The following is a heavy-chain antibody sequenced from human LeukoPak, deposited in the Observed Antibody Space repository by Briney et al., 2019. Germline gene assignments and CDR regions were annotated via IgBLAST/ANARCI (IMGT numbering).Heavy chain of an antibody. V-gene: IGHV4-4*07. CDR1: GGSISSYY. CDR2: IYTIGVT. Sequence: SETLSLTCTVSGGSISSYYWSWIRQPAGGGLEWIGRIYTIGVTNYNPSLKSRVTMSLDTSKNQLSLTLTSVTAADTAVYYCARDPAAAGIGAFDIWGQGTMVTVSS. J-gene: IGHJ3*02. CDR3: ARDPAAAGIGAFDI. D-gene: IGHD6-13*01.